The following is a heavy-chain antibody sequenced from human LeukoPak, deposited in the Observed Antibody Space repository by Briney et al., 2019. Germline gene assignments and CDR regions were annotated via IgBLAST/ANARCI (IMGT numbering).Heavy chain of an antibody. Sequence: SVKVSCKASGFTFTSSAVQWVRQARGQRLEWIGWIVVGSGNINYAQKFQERVTVTRDMSTSTAYMELSSLRSEDTAVYYCAAAPGYCSSTSCHHYYYYGMDVWGKGTTVTVSS. J-gene: IGHJ6*04. CDR1: GFTFTSSA. CDR2: IVVGSGNI. D-gene: IGHD2-2*01. CDR3: AAAPGYCSSTSCHHYYYYGMDV. V-gene: IGHV1-58*01.